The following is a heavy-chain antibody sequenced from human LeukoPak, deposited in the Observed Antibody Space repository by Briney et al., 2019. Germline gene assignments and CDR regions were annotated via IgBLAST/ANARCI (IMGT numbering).Heavy chain of an antibody. CDR2: VFNNGDT. D-gene: IGHD3-9*01. J-gene: IGHJ5*02. Sequence: KTSETLSLTCSVSGGSMISTNYYWAWIRQPPGKGLEWIGTVFNNGDTYYNPSLRSRVTISINTSKNQFSLKLNSVTSAHTAVYYCARASILTAYRINWFDPWGPGTLVTVSS. CDR3: ARASILTAYRINWFDP. V-gene: IGHV4-39*07. CDR1: GGSMISTNYY.